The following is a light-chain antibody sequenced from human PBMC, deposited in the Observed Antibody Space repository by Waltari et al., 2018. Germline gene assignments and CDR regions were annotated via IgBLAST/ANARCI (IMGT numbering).Light chain of an antibody. V-gene: IGLV1-44*01. CDR3: AAWDDRLFNWV. CDR1: SSNIGTNT. CDR2: NHD. Sequence: QSARTQPPPTSEAPGQRVSICCSGASSNIGTNTVSWYRHLPGTAPKLLMSNHDQRPCGVPDRFSGSKSGTSASLAINGLQSEDEADYSCAAWDDRLFNWVFGNGTKLPV. J-gene: IGLJ3*02.